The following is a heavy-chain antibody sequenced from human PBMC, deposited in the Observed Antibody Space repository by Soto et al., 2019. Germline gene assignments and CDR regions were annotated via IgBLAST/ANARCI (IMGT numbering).Heavy chain of an antibody. Sequence: GGSLRLSCAASGFTFSSYSMNWVRQAPGKGLEWVSSISSSSSYIYYADSVKGRFTISRDNAKNSLYLQMNSLRAEDTAVYYCARDRSSSEVVPAPNVLDYWGQGT. CDR2: ISSSSSYI. V-gene: IGHV3-21*01. CDR3: ARDRSSSEVVPAPNVLDY. D-gene: IGHD2-2*01. J-gene: IGHJ4*02. CDR1: GFTFSSYS.